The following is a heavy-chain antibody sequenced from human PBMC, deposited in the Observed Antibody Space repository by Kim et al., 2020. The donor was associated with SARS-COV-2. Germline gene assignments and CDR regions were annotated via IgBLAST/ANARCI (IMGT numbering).Heavy chain of an antibody. Sequence: QRLHGRVTMTTDTSTSTAYMELRRLRSDDTAVYYCARVDEYNCNDADYWGQGTLVTVSS. V-gene: IGHV1-18*01. J-gene: IGHJ4*02. D-gene: IGHD1-20*01. CDR3: ARVDEYNCNDADY.